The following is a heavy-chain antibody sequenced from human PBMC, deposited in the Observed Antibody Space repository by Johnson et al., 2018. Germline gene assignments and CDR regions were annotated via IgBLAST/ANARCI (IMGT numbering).Heavy chain of an antibody. Sequence: QVQLQESGPGLVKPSETLSLTCTVSGGSISSSSYYWGWIRQPPGKGLEWIGSIYYSGSTYYNPSLQSRVTISVDTSKTQFSRKLCSVTAADTAVYYCAESASSGWPSYYYYGMDGWGQGTTVTVAS. CDR3: AESASSGWPSYYYYGMDG. CDR1: GGSISSSSYY. V-gene: IGHV4-39*07. D-gene: IGHD6-19*01. CDR2: IYYSGST. J-gene: IGHJ6*02.